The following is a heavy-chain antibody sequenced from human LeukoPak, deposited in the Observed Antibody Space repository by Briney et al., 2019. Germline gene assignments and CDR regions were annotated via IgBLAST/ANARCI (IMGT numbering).Heavy chain of an antibody. J-gene: IGHJ4*02. CDR1: GFTFSDYD. D-gene: IGHD3-16*02. CDR3: AKATFGGVIPHFDY. CDR2: IGTAGDT. Sequence: GVSLRLSCAASGFTFSDYDMHWVRQATGKGLEWVAAIGTAGDTYYIGSVKGRFTISRENAKNSLYLQMNSLRAEDTAVYYCAKATFGGVIPHFDYWGQGTLVTVSS. V-gene: IGHV3-13*01.